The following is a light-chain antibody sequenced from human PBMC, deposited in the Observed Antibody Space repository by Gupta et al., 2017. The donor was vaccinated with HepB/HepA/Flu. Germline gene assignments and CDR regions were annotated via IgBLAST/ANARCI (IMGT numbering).Light chain of an antibody. V-gene: IGLV2-11*01. J-gene: IGLJ1*01. CDR2: DVS. Sequence: QSALTQPRPVSGSPGQSVTISCTGTSSDVGGYNYVPWYQQHPGTAPKLMIYDVSKRPAGVPDRFSVSKSGNTASLTISGLQAEDGADYYCCSYAGSYTYVFGTGTKVTVL. CDR1: SSDVGGYNY. CDR3: CSYAGSYTYV.